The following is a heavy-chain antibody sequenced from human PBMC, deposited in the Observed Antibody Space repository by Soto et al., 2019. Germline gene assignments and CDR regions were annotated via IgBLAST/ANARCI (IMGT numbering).Heavy chain of an antibody. V-gene: IGHV3-66*01. CDR1: GFTVSNNY. D-gene: IGHD1-1*01. CDR2: IYSGGAT. CDR3: ARDGTYNWV. Sequence: ESGGGLVQPGGSLRLSCAASGFTVSNNYMRWVRQAPGKGLEWVSLIYSGGATYYADSVKGRFTISRDNSKNTLYLQMNSLRAADTAVYYCARDGTYNWVGGQGILVTVSS. J-gene: IGHJ4*02.